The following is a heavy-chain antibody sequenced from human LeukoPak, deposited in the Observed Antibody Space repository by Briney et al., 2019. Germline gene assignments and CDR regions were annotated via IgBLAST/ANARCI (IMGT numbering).Heavy chain of an antibody. CDR3: ARDDLTGDYYDSSGYLY. Sequence: ASVTVSCTASGYTFTSYGISWVRQAPGQGLEWMGWISAYNGNTNYAQKLQGRVTMTTDTSTSTAYMELRSLRSDDTAVYYCARDDLTGDYYDSSGYLYWGQGTLVTVSS. V-gene: IGHV1-18*01. J-gene: IGHJ4*02. D-gene: IGHD3-22*01. CDR1: GYTFTSYG. CDR2: ISAYNGNT.